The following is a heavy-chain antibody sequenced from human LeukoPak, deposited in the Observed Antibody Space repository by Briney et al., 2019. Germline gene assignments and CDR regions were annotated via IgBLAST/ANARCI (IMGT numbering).Heavy chain of an antibody. J-gene: IGHJ4*02. V-gene: IGHV1-2*04. D-gene: IGHD6-13*01. CDR1: GYTFTSYY. Sequence: ASVKVSCKASGYTFTSYYMHWVRQAPGQGPEWMGWINPNSGGTNYAQKFQGWVTMTRDTSISTAYMELSRLRSDDTAVYYCARGARIAAAGDGFDYWGQGTLVTVSS. CDR2: INPNSGGT. CDR3: ARGARIAAAGDGFDY.